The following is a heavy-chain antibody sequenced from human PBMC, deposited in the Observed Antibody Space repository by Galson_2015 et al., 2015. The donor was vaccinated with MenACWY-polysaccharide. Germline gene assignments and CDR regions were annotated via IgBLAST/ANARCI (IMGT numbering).Heavy chain of an antibody. CDR3: VRLLGGVSFDS. CDR2: IYWGGDK. V-gene: IGHV2-5*02. D-gene: IGHD1-26*01. J-gene: IGHJ4*02. Sequence: PALVKPTQTLSLTCTFSGFSVTATGVGVGWIRQPPGKAPEWLADIYWGGDKRFSPSLGARLTLTKDTSTDQVVLTMTDMDPVDTATYYCVRLLGGVSFDSWGQGTL. CDR1: GFSVTATGVG.